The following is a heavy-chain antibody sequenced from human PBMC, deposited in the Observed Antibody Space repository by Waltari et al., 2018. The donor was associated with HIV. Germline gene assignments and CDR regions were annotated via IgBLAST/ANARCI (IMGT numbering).Heavy chain of an antibody. CDR3: ARHALRVGAAYWNVDL. J-gene: IGHJ2*01. Sequence: QLQLQESGPGLVKPSETLSLTCTVSGGSVSSSSYFWGWVRQPPGKGLEWVGRIYYTGRAYYNPSLKSLVTISVDTSKNQFSLKVTSVTAADTAVYYCARHALRVGAAYWNVDLWGRCTLVTVSS. CDR2: IYYTGRA. CDR1: GGSVSSSSYF. D-gene: IGHD1-26*01. V-gene: IGHV4-39*01.